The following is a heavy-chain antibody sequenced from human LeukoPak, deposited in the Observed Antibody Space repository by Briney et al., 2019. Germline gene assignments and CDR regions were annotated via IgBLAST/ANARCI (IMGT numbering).Heavy chain of an antibody. Sequence: PSETLSLTCTVSGGSISSYYWSWIRQPPGKGLEWIGCISYSGSSNYNPPLKSRLTISVDTSKNQFSLKMNSVTAADTAVYYCARAPTPPTVALPFDCWGQGTLVTVSS. CDR1: GGSISSYY. V-gene: IGHV4-59*01. CDR2: ISYSGSS. J-gene: IGHJ4*02. D-gene: IGHD6-19*01. CDR3: ARAPTPPTVALPFDC.